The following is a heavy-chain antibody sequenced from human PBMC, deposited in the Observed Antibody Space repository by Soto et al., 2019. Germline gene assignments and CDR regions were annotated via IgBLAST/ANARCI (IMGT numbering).Heavy chain of an antibody. D-gene: IGHD6-19*01. CDR2: ISYDGSNK. V-gene: IGHV3-30*18. J-gene: IGHJ4*02. CDR3: AKDSSGWYGVLYYFDY. CDR1: GFTFSSYG. Sequence: GGSLRLSCAASGFTFSSYGMHWVRQAPGKGLEWVAVISYDGSNKYYADSVKGRFTISRDNSKNTLYLQMNSLRAEDTAVYYCAKDSSGWYGVLYYFDYWGQGTLVTVSS.